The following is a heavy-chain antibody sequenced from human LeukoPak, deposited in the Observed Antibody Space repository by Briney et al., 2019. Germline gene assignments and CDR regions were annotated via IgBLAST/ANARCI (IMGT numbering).Heavy chain of an antibody. Sequence: SETLSLTCTVSGDSISSSSHHWGWIRQSPGKGLEWIGSIYYGRTTYYNPSLNNRVSISGVTSKNQFSLQLNSMSGADTAVYYCVRHDGRGGATMGALDSWRQGSLVTVPS. CDR2: IYYGRTT. J-gene: IGHJ4*02. CDR1: GDSISSSSHH. V-gene: IGHV4-39*01. D-gene: IGHD4/OR15-4a*01. CDR3: VRHDGRGGATMGALDS.